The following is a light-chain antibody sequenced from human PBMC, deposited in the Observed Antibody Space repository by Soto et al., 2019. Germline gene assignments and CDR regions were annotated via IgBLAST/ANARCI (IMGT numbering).Light chain of an antibody. CDR2: GSS. Sequence: EIVLTQSPDTLSLSPGERATLSCRASQSVAGLFLAWYQQKPGQAPRLLIDGSSNRATGIPERFSGSRSGTDFTLTISSLEPEDFAVYYCQRYGPSPGFTFGPGTKVDI. CDR1: QSVAGLF. J-gene: IGKJ3*01. V-gene: IGKV3-20*01. CDR3: QRYGPSPGFT.